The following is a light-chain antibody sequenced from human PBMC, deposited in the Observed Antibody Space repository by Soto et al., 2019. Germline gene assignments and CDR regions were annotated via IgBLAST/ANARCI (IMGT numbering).Light chain of an antibody. CDR1: QSVSSSY. CDR3: QSCTNWPPEYT. J-gene: IGKJ2*01. CDR2: GVS. Sequence: EIVMTQSPATLSVSPGERATLSCRASQSVSSSYLAWYQQKPGQAPRLLIYGVSNRATGIPARFSGSGSGTEFTLTISSLQPEDFAVYYCQSCTNWPPEYTFGQGTKLEIK. V-gene: IGKV3-15*01.